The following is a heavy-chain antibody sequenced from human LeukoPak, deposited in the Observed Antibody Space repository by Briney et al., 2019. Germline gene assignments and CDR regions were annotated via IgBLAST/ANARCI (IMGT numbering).Heavy chain of an antibody. Sequence: GGSLRLSCAVSGVTFSSYGIHWVRQAPGKGLEGVAFIRYDGSNKYYADSVKGRPTISRDNSKNTLYLQMNSLRAEDTAVYYCARVAYDYVWGSYRPPDAFDIWGQGTMVTVSS. CDR1: GVTFSSYG. CDR3: ARVAYDYVWGSYRPPDAFDI. CDR2: IRYDGSNK. J-gene: IGHJ3*02. V-gene: IGHV3-30*02. D-gene: IGHD3-16*02.